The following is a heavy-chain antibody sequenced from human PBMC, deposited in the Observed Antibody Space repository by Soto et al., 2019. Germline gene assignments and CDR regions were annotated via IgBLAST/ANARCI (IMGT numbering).Heavy chain of an antibody. CDR3: ARDERSYGEPPFDY. CDR2: IRSNGGDP. V-gene: IGHV1-2*02. Sequence: GASVKVSCKASGFTFTGYYIHWVRQAPGQGLEWMGWIRSNGGDPKYSQKFQDRVTMTRDTSMNTVYMELSRLRSDGTAVYYCARDERSYGEPPFDYWGQGTLVTSPQ. J-gene: IGHJ4*02. CDR1: GFTFTGYY. D-gene: IGHD3-16*01.